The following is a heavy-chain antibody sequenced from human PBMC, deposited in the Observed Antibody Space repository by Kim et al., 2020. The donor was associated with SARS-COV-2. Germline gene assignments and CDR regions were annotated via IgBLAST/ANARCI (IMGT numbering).Heavy chain of an antibody. V-gene: IGHV1-3*01. CDR3: ASSQYYYDSSGGYQEENWFDP. D-gene: IGHD3-22*01. Sequence: ASVKVSCKASGYTFTSYAMHWVRQAPGQRLEWMGWINAGNGNTKYSQKFQGRVTITRDTSASTAYMELSSLRSEDTAVYYCASSQYYYDSSGGYQEENWFDPWGQGALVTVSS. CDR1: GYTFTSYA. J-gene: IGHJ5*02. CDR2: INAGNGNT.